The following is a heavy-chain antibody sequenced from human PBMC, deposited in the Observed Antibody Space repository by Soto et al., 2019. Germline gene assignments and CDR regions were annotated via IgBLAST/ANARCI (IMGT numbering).Heavy chain of an antibody. V-gene: IGHV4-39*01. Sequence: QLQLQESGPGLVKPSETLSLTCTVSGGSISSSSYYWGWIRQPPGKGLEWIGSIYYSGSTYYNPSLKSRVTISVDTSKNQFSLKLSSVTAADTAVYYCARHLSGLVLSPDYWGQGTLVTVSS. CDR1: GGSISSSSYY. CDR3: ARHLSGLVLSPDY. J-gene: IGHJ4*02. D-gene: IGHD6-19*01. CDR2: IYYSGST.